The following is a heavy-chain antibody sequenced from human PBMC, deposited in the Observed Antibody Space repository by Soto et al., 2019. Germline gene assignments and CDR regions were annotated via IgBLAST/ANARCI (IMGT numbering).Heavy chain of an antibody. J-gene: IGHJ6*02. CDR1: GGSVSSGSYY. CDR2: IYYSGST. CDR3: ARATQRDFWSGYYPGPYYYYYGMDV. Sequence: SETLSLTCTVSGGSVSSGSYYWSWIRQPPGKGLEWIGYIYYSGSTNYNPSLKSRVTISVDTSKNQFSLKLSSVTAADTAVYYCARATQRDFWSGYYPGPYYYYYGMDVWGQGTTVTVSS. V-gene: IGHV4-61*01. D-gene: IGHD3-3*01.